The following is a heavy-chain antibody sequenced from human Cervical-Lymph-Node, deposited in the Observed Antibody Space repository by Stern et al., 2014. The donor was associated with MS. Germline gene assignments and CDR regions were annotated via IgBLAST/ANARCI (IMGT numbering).Heavy chain of an antibody. J-gene: IGHJ4*02. CDR2: IYPGDSDT. V-gene: IGHV5-51*01. CDR1: GYSFTSYW. D-gene: IGHD1-26*01. Sequence: EVQLVQSGAEVKKPGESLKISCKGSGYSFTSYWIGWGRQMPGKGLEWTGIIYPGDSDTRYSPSFQGQVTISADKAISTAYLQWSSLKASDTAMYYCARQSGEITGMVAHYFDYWGQGTLVTVSS. CDR3: ARQSGEITGMVAHYFDY.